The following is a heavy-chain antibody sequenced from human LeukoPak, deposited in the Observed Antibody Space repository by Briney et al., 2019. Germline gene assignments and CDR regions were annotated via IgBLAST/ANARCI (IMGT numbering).Heavy chain of an antibody. CDR3: ARVLAAAGTSYYFDY. Sequence: SETLSLTCAVYGGSFSGYYWSWIRQPPGKGLEWIGEINHSGSTNYNPSLKSRVTISVDTSKNQSSLKLSSVTAADTAVYYCARVLAAAGTSYYFDYWGQGTLVTVSS. CDR2: INHSGST. D-gene: IGHD6-13*01. CDR1: GGSFSGYY. J-gene: IGHJ4*02. V-gene: IGHV4-34*01.